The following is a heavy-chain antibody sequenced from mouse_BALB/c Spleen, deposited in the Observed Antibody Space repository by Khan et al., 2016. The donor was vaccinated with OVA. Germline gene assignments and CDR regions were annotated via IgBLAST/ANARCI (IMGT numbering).Heavy chain of an antibody. CDR3: ATSYFYGYYFDY. Sequence: EVHLAESGGGSVQPGGSRKLSCAASGFTFNNYGMHWVRQAPEKGLEWVAYISGDSNTIYYVDSVKGRFTISRDNPQNTLFLQMTSLMSEDTAMYYCATSYFYGYYFDYWGPGTTLTVS. V-gene: IGHV5-17*02. J-gene: IGHJ2*01. CDR1: GFTFNNYG. CDR2: ISGDSNTI. D-gene: IGHD1-1*01.